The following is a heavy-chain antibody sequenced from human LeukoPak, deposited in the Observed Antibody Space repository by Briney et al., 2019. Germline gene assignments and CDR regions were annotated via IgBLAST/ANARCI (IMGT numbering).Heavy chain of an antibody. CDR2: FDPEDGET. Sequence: ASVKVSCKVSGYTLTELSMHWVRQAPGKGLEWMGGFDPEDGETIYAQKFQGRVTITADESTSTAYMELSSLRSEDTAVYYCARGGSGWPLDYWGQGTLVTVSS. CDR1: GYTLTELS. D-gene: IGHD6-19*01. CDR3: ARGGSGWPLDY. J-gene: IGHJ4*02. V-gene: IGHV1-24*01.